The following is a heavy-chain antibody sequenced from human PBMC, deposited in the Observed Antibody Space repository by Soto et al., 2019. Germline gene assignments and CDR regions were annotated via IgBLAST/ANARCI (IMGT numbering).Heavy chain of an antibody. D-gene: IGHD3-3*01. V-gene: IGHV3-74*01. CDR3: ARVRITIFGAVIGNYGMDV. Sequence: PGGSLRLSCAASGFTFSSYWMHWVRQAPGKGLVWVSRINSDGSSTSYADSVKGRFTISRDNAKNTLYLQMNSLGAEDTAVYYCARVRITIFGAVIGNYGMDVWGQGTTVTVSS. J-gene: IGHJ6*02. CDR2: INSDGSST. CDR1: GFTFSSYW.